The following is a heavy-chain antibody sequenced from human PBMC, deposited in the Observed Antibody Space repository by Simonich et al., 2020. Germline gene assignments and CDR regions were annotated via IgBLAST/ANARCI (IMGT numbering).Heavy chain of an antibody. Sequence: QVQLVQSGAEVKQPGASVKVSCKASGYTFTSYGISWVRQAPGQGLEWMGMISAYKGNTNYAQTLQDRVTMTTDTSTSTAYMELRSLRSDDTAVYYCARASRGTWWYYYFDYWGQGTLVTVSS. CDR1: GYTFTSYG. V-gene: IGHV1-18*01. J-gene: IGHJ4*02. CDR2: ISAYKGNT. CDR3: ARASRGTWWYYYFDY. D-gene: IGHD2-15*01.